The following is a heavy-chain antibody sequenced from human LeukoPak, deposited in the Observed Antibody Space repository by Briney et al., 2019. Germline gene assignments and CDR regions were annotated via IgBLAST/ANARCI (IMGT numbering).Heavy chain of an antibody. D-gene: IGHD2-15*01. J-gene: IGHJ4*02. V-gene: IGHV3-9*01. CDR3: ARPELPGWSVLFDF. CDR1: GFTFDDYA. CDR2: ISWNSGSI. Sequence: GGSLRLSCAASGFTFDDYAMHWVRQAPGKGLEWVSGISWNSGSIGYADSVKGRFTISRDNAKNSLYLQMNSLRADDTAVYYCARPELPGWSVLFDFWGQGTLVTVSS.